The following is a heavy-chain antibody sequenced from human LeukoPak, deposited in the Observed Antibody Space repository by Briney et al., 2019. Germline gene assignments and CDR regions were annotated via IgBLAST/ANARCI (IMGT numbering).Heavy chain of an antibody. CDR1: GFRLDDYP. J-gene: IGHJ3*02. V-gene: IGHV3-9*01. D-gene: IGHD1-26*01. CDR2: ISWDSGSQ. CDR3: IKDMGFDLLKDAFHI. Sequence: GSSLPHFCVVTGFRLDDYPMHWVRQPPGKGLEWVSSISWDSGSQAYADSVKGRFTISRDNAKNSLFLEMNSLRPEDTAFYYCIKDMGFDLLKDAFHIWGQGTLVTVSS.